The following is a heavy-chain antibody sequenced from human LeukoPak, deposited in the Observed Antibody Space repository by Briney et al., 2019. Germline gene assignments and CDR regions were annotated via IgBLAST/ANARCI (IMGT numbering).Heavy chain of an antibody. V-gene: IGHV4-38-2*02. CDR3: ARNLRSGYFDY. CDR1: AYSISSGYY. CDR2: IYHSGST. D-gene: IGHD3-3*01. Sequence: SETLSLTCTVSAYSISSGYYWGWIRQPPGKGLECIGTIYHSGSTYYNPSLKSRVTISVDTSKNQFSLKLSSVTAADTAVYYCARNLRSGYFDYWGQGTLVTVSS. J-gene: IGHJ4*02.